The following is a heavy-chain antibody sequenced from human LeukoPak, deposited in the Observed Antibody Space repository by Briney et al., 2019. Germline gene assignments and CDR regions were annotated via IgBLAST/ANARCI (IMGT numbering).Heavy chain of an antibody. CDR1: GGSISSGGYY. CDR2: IYYSGST. D-gene: IGHD2-15*01. CDR3: ARGYCSGGSCYSAFDY. Sequence: SSETLSLTCTVSGGSISSGGYYWSWLRQHPGKGLDCLGYIYYSGSTYYNPSLRSRVTISVDTSKNQFSLKLSSVTAADTAVYYCARGYCSGGSCYSAFDYWGQGTLVTVSS. J-gene: IGHJ4*02. V-gene: IGHV4-31*03.